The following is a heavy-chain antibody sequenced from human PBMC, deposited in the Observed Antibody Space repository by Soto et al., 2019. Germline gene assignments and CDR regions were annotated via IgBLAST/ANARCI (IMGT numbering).Heavy chain of an antibody. V-gene: IGHV3-30*18. CDR1: GFTFSSYG. J-gene: IGHJ6*02. Sequence: QVQLVESGGGVVQPGRSLRLSCAASGFTFSSYGMHWVRQAPGKGLEWVAVISYDGSNNYYADSVKGRFTISRDNSKNTLYLQMNSLRPEDTAVYYCAKDHTAMTLRCGDVWGQGTPVTVSS. CDR3: AKDHTAMTLRCGDV. D-gene: IGHD5-18*01. CDR2: ISYDGSNN.